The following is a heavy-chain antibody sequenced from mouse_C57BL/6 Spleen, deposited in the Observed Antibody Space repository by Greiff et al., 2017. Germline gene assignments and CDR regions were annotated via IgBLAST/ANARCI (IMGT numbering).Heavy chain of an antibody. D-gene: IGHD2-10*01. CDR1: GFNIKDYY. V-gene: IGHV14-2*01. CDR3: AGLLGGAMDY. J-gene: IGHJ4*01. Sequence: EVKLMESGAELVKPGASVKLSCTASGFNIKDYYMHWVKQRTEQGLEWIGRIDPEDGETKYAPKFQGKATMTADTSSSTAYLQLSSLTSEDTAVYYCAGLLGGAMDYWGQGTSVTVSS. CDR2: IDPEDGET.